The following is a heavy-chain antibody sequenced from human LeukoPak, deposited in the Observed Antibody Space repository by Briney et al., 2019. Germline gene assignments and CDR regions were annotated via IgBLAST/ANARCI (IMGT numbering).Heavy chain of an antibody. CDR1: GLTFRSYG. Sequence: PGRSLTLSCAASGLTFRSYGMHWVRQLPGRELEWVACISNDGSRLFYADSVQGRFTISRDNSKSTLYLQMSSLTGHVTAVYYCATELTWQLAFDFWGQGTLVTVPS. V-gene: IGHV3-33*05. D-gene: IGHD6-13*01. CDR2: ISNDGSRL. CDR3: ATELTWQLAFDF. J-gene: IGHJ4*02.